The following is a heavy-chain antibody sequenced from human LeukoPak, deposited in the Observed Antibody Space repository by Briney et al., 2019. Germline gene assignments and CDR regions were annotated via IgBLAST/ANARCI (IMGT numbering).Heavy chain of an antibody. Sequence: GGSLRLSCEASGFTFSSQSMDWVRQAPGKGLEWVSYISSSSSTIYYADSVKGRFTISRDNSKNTLYLQMNSLRAEDTAVYYCAKAPTSYGDYLGYFDYWGQGTLVTVSS. CDR3: AKAPTSYGDYLGYFDY. V-gene: IGHV3-48*01. CDR2: ISSSSSTI. J-gene: IGHJ4*02. D-gene: IGHD4-17*01. CDR1: GFTFSSQS.